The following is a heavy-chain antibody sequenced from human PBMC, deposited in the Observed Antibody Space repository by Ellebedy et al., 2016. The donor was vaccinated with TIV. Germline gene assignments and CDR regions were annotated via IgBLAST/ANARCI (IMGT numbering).Heavy chain of an antibody. J-gene: IGHJ3*01. D-gene: IGHD3-16*02. Sequence: PGRSLRLSCAASGLTFSSYWMHWVRQAPGKGLEWVSNIHNDGNTYYADSVRGRFTMSRDNSKNTLFLQMNSLRAEDTAVYYCATYRRAYDVWGQGTMVTVSS. CDR3: ATYRRAYDV. CDR2: IHNDGNT. V-gene: IGHV3-53*01. CDR1: GLTFSSYW.